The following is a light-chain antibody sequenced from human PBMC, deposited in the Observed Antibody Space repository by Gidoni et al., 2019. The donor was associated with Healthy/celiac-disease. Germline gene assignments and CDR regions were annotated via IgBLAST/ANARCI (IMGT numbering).Light chain of an antibody. CDR1: SSNIGSNT. CDR3: AAWDDSLNGWV. Sequence: QSVLTQPPSASGTPGQRVTISCSGSSSNIGSNTVNWYQQLPGTAPKLRIYSNNQRPSGVPDRFSGSKSGTSASLAISGLHSEDEADYYCAAWDDSLNGWVFGGGTKLTVL. CDR2: SNN. J-gene: IGLJ3*02. V-gene: IGLV1-44*01.